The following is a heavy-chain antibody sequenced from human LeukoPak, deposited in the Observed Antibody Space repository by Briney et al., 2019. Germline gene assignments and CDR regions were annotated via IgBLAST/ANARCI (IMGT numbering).Heavy chain of an antibody. J-gene: IGHJ4*02. D-gene: IGHD5-18*01. CDR2: INHSGST. CDR1: GGSISSGSYY. Sequence: SETLSLTCSVSGGSISSGSYYWGWIRQPPGKGLEWIGEINHSGSTNYNPSLKSRVTISVDTSKNQFSLKLTSVTAADTAVYYCARDRSPAPGRSYGRGHFDYWGQGTLVTVSS. V-gene: IGHV4-39*07. CDR3: ARDRSPAPGRSYGRGHFDY.